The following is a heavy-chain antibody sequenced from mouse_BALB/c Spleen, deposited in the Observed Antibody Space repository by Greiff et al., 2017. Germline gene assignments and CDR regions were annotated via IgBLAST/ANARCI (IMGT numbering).Heavy chain of an antibody. CDR3: TRGGDYYFDY. V-gene: IGHV1S81*02. CDR2: INPSNGGT. J-gene: IGHJ2*01. D-gene: IGHD2-13*01. Sequence: VKLVESGAELVKPGASVKLSCKASGYTFTSYYMYWVKQRPGQGLEWIGEINPSNGGTNFNEKFKSKATLTVDKSSSTAYMQLSSLTSEDSAVYYCTRGGDYYFDYWGQGTTLTVSS. CDR1: GYTFTSYY.